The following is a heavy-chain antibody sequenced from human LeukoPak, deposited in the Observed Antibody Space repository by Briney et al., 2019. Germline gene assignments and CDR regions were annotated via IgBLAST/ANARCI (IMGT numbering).Heavy chain of an antibody. CDR1: GDSVSSNSAA. CDR2: TYYRSKWYN. J-gene: IGHJ4*02. CDR3: AREVRFSMVRGEIDC. V-gene: IGHV6-1*01. Sequence: SQTLSLTCAISGDSVSSNSAAWNWIRQSPSRGLEWLGRTYYRSKWYNDYAVSVKSRITINPDTSMNQFSLQLNSVSPEDTAVYYCAREVRFSMVRGEIDCWGQGTLVTVSS. D-gene: IGHD3-10*01.